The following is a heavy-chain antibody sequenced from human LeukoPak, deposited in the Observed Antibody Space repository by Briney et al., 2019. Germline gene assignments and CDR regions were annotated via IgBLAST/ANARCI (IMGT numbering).Heavy chain of an antibody. V-gene: IGHV3-11*01. CDR2: ISSSGSTI. Sequence: PGGSLRLSCAASGFTFSDYYMSWIRQAPGKGLEWVSYISSSGSTIYYADPVKGRFTISRDNSKNTLYLQMNSLRAEDTAVYYCAKDPTVVTPEYFDYWGQGTLVTVSS. CDR1: GFTFSDYY. D-gene: IGHD4-23*01. CDR3: AKDPTVVTPEYFDY. J-gene: IGHJ4*02.